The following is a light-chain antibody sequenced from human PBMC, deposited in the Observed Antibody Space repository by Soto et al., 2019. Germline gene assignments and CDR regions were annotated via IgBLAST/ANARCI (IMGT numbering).Light chain of an antibody. Sequence: DIQMTQSPSTLSASVGDRVTITCRASQSITTYVNWYQQKLGKAPTLLIYAASILQSGVPSRFSGSGSGTDFTLTISSLQPEDFATYFCQQCYSSPRTFGQGTKVEI. J-gene: IGKJ1*01. CDR3: QQCYSSPRT. V-gene: IGKV1-39*01. CDR1: QSITTY. CDR2: AAS.